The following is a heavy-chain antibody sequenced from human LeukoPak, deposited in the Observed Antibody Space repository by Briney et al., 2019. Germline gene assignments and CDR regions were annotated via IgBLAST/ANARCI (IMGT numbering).Heavy chain of an antibody. CDR2: IFYSGTT. D-gene: IGHD3-22*01. Sequence: SETLSLTCAVYGGSFSSYYWSWIRQPPGKGLEWIGFIFYSGTTNYNPSLKSRVTISVDTSKNQFSLKLSSVTAADTAVYYCARGGWNKFDYWGQGTLVTVSS. CDR1: GGSFSSYY. CDR3: ARGGWNKFDY. J-gene: IGHJ4*02. V-gene: IGHV4-59*01.